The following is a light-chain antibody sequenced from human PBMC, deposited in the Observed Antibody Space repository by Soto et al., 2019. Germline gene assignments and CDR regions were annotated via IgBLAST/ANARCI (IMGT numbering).Light chain of an antibody. CDR3: QQYGSSPALT. Sequence: EVVMTQSPATLSVSPGERATLSCRASQSVISSLAWYQPKPGQAPRLLIYGASPRATGIPARLSGSGSGTDFTLTISSLEPEDFAVYYCQQYGSSPALTFGGGTKVDI. CDR1: QSVISS. V-gene: IGKV3-15*01. CDR2: GAS. J-gene: IGKJ4*01.